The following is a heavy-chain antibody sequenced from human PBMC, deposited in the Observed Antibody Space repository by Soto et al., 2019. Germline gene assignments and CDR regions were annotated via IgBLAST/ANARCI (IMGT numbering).Heavy chain of an antibody. CDR3: ATSRPTVTWRGFDP. CDR2: FDPEDGET. Sequence: ASVKVSCKVSGYTLTELSMHWVRQAPGKGLEWMGGFDPEDGETIYAQKFQGRVTMTEDTSTDTAYMELSSLRSEDTAVYYCATSRPTVTWRGFDPWGQGTLVTVSS. D-gene: IGHD4-17*01. CDR1: GYTLTELS. V-gene: IGHV1-24*01. J-gene: IGHJ5*02.